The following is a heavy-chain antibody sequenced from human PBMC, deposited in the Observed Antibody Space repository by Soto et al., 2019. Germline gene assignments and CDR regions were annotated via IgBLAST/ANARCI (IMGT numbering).Heavy chain of an antibody. CDR3: ARSHGGSSSLDIYYYYYYGMDV. Sequence: QVQLVQSGAEVKKPGSSVKVSCKAPGGTFSSNAISWVRQAPGQGLEWMGGIIPIFGTAKYAQKFQGRVTITADESTSTGYMELSSLRSEDTAVYYCARSHGGSSSLDIYYYYYYGMDVWGQGTTVTVSS. CDR2: IIPIFGTA. J-gene: IGHJ6*02. D-gene: IGHD2-15*01. V-gene: IGHV1-69*01. CDR1: GGTFSSNA.